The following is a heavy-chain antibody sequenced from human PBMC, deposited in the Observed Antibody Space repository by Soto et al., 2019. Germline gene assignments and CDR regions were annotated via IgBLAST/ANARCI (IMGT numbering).Heavy chain of an antibody. V-gene: IGHV4-34*01. CDR3: ARGLRHIVVVTAIRTGDAFDI. J-gene: IGHJ3*02. Sequence: QVQLQQWGAGLLKPSETLSLTCAVYGGSFSGYYWSWIRQPPGQGLEWIGEIDHSGSTNYNPSPKNRVTISVNTSKNQFSLKLSSVTAADTAVYYCARGLRHIVVVTAIRTGDAFDIWGKGTMVTVSS. CDR2: IDHSGST. D-gene: IGHD2-21*02. CDR1: GGSFSGYY.